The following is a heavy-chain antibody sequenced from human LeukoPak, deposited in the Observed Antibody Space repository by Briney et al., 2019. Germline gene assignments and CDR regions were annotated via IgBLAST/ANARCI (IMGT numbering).Heavy chain of an antibody. J-gene: IGHJ6*02. Sequence: GGSLRLSCAAFGFTFSSYAMSWVRQAPGKGLEWVSAISGSGGSTYYADSVKGRFTISRDNSKNTLYLQMNSLRAEDTAVYYCAKAYYYGSGSYLPGYGMDVWGQGTTVTVSS. D-gene: IGHD3-10*01. V-gene: IGHV3-23*01. CDR2: ISGSGGST. CDR1: GFTFSSYA. CDR3: AKAYYYGSGSYLPGYGMDV.